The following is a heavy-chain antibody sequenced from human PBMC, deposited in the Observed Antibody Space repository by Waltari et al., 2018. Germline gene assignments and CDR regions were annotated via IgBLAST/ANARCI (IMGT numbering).Heavy chain of an antibody. D-gene: IGHD3-10*02. CDR1: GFTFSSYE. V-gene: IGHV3-48*03. J-gene: IGHJ4*02. CDR3: ARLPNGPNTMSLN. CDR2: ITSSGDTQ. Sequence: EVQLVESGGGLVQPGGSLRLSCAASGFTFSSYEMKWVRQAPGKGLEWVSYITSSGDTQYYAYSVKGRFTISRDNAKNSLYLQMNSLRADDTAVYYCARLPNGPNTMSLNWGQGTLVTVSS.